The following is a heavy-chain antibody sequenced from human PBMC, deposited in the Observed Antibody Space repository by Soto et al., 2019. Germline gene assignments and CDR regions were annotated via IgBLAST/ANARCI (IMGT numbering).Heavy chain of an antibody. CDR3: ARARLRAVYAFDF. V-gene: IGHV4-31*03. D-gene: IGHD4-17*01. J-gene: IGHJ3*01. Sequence: QVQLQESGPGLVNPSQTLSLTCTVSGGSITSGAYYWSWVRQRPGTGLEWLGYIYYSGSTYFSPSLKSRLTLSLDTSKNQFSLKLTSVTAADTAMYYCARARLRAVYAFDFWRPGTMVTVSS. CDR2: IYYSGST. CDR1: GGSITSGAYY.